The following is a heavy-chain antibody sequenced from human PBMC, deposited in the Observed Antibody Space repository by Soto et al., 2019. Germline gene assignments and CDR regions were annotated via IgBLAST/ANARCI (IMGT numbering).Heavy chain of an antibody. Sequence: EVQLLESGGGSVQPGGSLRLSCAASGFTFSKYGMSWVRQAPGKGLEWASSTSGGGNPTYYADSVKGRFTISRDNSKNTLYLQMNRLRVEDTAVYHCAKDITYDSSAYNSWGQGTLVHVSS. CDR1: GFTFSKYG. V-gene: IGHV3-23*01. J-gene: IGHJ4*02. D-gene: IGHD3-22*01. CDR2: TSGGGNPT. CDR3: AKDITYDSSAYNS.